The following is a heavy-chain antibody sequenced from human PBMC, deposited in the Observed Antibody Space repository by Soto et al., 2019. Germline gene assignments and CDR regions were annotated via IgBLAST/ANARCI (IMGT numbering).Heavy chain of an antibody. J-gene: IGHJ4*02. D-gene: IGHD2-21*01. CDR3: ARDCLKGVDY. CDR1: GGSFSGYY. V-gene: IGHV4-34*01. Sequence: QVQLQQWGAGLLKPSETLSLTCAVYGGSFSGYYWSWIRQPPGNGLEWIGEINHSGSTNYNPSLKSRVTISVDTSKNQFSLKLSSVTAADTAVYYCARDCLKGVDYWGQGTLVTVSS. CDR2: INHSGST.